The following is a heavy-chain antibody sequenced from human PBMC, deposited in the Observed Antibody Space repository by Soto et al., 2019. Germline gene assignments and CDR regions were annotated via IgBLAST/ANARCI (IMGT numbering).Heavy chain of an antibody. D-gene: IGHD6-19*01. CDR1: GFTFSDYA. CDR3: AKGGRQWLVTSDFNY. Sequence: VQLVESGGGVVQPGRSLRLSCAASGFTFSDYAMHWVRQAPGKGLEWVAVVSHDGRNTHYADSVKGRFTSSRDRSKNTVSLEMTSLRAEDTAVYYCAKGGRQWLVTSDFNYWGQGALATVSS. V-gene: IGHV3-30*18. CDR2: VSHDGRNT. J-gene: IGHJ4*02.